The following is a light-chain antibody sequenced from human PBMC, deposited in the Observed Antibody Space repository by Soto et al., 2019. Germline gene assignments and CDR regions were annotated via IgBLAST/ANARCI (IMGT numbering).Light chain of an antibody. CDR1: QSVSSSY. CDR2: GAS. Sequence: EIVLTQSPGPLSLSPGERATLSCRASQSVSSSYLAWYQQKPGQAPRLLIYGASSRATGIPDRFSDSGSGTDFTLTISRLEPEDFAVYYCQQFGSSLWTFGQGTKVEIK. CDR3: QQFGSSLWT. V-gene: IGKV3-20*01. J-gene: IGKJ1*01.